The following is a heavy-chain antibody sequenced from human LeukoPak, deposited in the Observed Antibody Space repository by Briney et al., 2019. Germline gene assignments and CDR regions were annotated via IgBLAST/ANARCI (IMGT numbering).Heavy chain of an antibody. CDR3: ARTYDGSGSYYPYFPYYYYYMDV. D-gene: IGHD3-10*01. J-gene: IGHJ6*03. CDR2: MSPNSGNT. Sequence: GASVKVSCKASGYTFTSYDINWVRQATGQGLAWMGWMSPNSGNTRYAQKFQGRVTITRNTSISTAYMELSSLRSEDTAVYYCARTYDGSGSYYPYFPYYYYYMDVWGKGTTVTISS. CDR1: GYTFTSYD. V-gene: IGHV1-8*01.